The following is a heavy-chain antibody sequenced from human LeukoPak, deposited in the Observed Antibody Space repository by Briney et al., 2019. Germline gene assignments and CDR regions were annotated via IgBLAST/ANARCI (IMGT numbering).Heavy chain of an antibody. D-gene: IGHD3-22*01. CDR2: IDWDDDK. J-gene: IGHJ4*02. CDR3: ARMVYDTKNFDY. V-gene: IGHV2-70*11. Sequence: SGPTLVNPTQTLTLTCTFSGFSLSTSGMCVSWIRQPPGKALEWLTRIDWDDDKYYSTSLKTRLTISKDTSKNQVVLKMTNMDPVDTATYYCARMVYDTKNFDYWGQGTLVTVSS. CDR1: GFSLSTSGMC.